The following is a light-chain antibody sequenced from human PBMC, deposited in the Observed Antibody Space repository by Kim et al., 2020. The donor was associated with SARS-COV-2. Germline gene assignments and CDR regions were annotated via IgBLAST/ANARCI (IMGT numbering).Light chain of an antibody. Sequence: SYELTQPPSVSVSPGQTASITCSGDKLGDRYACWYQQKPGQSPVLVMYEDNKRPSGIPERFSGSNSGNTATLTISGTQAMDEADYYCQAWDSSTYVKFGGGTQLTVL. J-gene: IGLJ2*01. CDR3: QAWDSSTYVK. CDR2: EDN. CDR1: KLGDRY. V-gene: IGLV3-1*01.